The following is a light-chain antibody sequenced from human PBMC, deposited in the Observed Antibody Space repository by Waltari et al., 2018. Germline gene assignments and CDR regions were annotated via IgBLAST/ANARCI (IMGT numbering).Light chain of an antibody. CDR3: QTGGFGIWV. J-gene: IGLJ3*02. CDR2: VNSDGSH. V-gene: IGLV4-69*01. CDR1: RGHSSYA. Sequence: QLMLTQSPSASASLGASVKLTCTLSRGHSSYAIAWLQQQPEKGPRYLMKVNSDGSHIKGDGIPDRFSGSSSGAERYLTISSLQSEDEADYYCQTGGFGIWVFGGGTKLTVL.